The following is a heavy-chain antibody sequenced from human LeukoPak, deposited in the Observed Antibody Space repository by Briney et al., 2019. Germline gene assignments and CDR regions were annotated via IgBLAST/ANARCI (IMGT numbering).Heavy chain of an antibody. CDR2: INHSGST. CDR1: GGSFSGYY. V-gene: IGHV4-34*01. Sequence: SETLSLTCAVYGGSFSGYYWSWIRQPPGKGLEWIGEINHSGSTNYNPSLKSRVTISVDTSKNQFSLKLSSVTAADTAVYYCAVTLAATIYFDYWGQGTLVTVSS. CDR3: AVTLAATIYFDY. J-gene: IGHJ4*02. D-gene: IGHD5-12*01.